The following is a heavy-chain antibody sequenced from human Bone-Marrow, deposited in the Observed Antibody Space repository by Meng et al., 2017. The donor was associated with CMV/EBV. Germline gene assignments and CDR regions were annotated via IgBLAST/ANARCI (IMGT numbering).Heavy chain of an antibody. CDR1: GGSISSYY. Sequence: SEPLSLTCTVPGGSISSYYWSWIRQPPGKGLEWIGYIYYSGSTNYNPSLKSRVTISVDTSKNQFSLKLSFVTAADTAVYYCAGGSMYYDFWSGSNYYYYGMDVWGQGTTVTVSS. D-gene: IGHD3-3*01. J-gene: IGHJ6*02. V-gene: IGHV4-59*01. CDR3: AGGSMYYDFWSGSNYYYYGMDV. CDR2: IYYSGST.